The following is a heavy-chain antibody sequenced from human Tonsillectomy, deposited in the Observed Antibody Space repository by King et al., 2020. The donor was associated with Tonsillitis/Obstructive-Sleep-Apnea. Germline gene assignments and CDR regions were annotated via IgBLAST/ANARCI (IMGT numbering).Heavy chain of an antibody. CDR2: INHIGST. CDR3: ASGGGSWFDS. CDR1: GGSFSGYY. Sequence: VPLQQRGAGLLKPSETLSLTCAFSGGSFSGYYWSWIRQPPGKGLAWIGEINHIGSTNYNPSLKSRVNISVDTSKNQFSLNLSSVTAADTAVYYCASGGGSWFDSWGQGTLVTVSS. J-gene: IGHJ5*01. V-gene: IGHV4-34*01. D-gene: IGHD1-26*01.